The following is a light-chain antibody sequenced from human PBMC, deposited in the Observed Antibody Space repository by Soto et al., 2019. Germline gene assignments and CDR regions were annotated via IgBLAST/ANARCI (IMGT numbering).Light chain of an antibody. CDR3: QQYNSWRT. J-gene: IGKJ1*01. Sequence: VMTQPPGTVSVSPGERSTLSCRASQSIASNLAWYQLKPGQAPRLLIYAADTRATGVPDRFSGSGSGTEFTLTISSLQSEDFAVYYCQQYNSWRTFGHGTKVDI. CDR2: AAD. V-gene: IGKV3-15*01. CDR1: QSIASN.